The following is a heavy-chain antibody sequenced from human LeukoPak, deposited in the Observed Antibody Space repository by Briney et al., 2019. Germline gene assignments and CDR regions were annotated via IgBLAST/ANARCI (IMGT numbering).Heavy chain of an antibody. CDR3: ARAVPAPGTPENAFDI. D-gene: IGHD6-13*01. V-gene: IGHV3-30*04. CDR1: GFTFNHYA. CDR2: ISYDGAHQ. J-gene: IGHJ3*02. Sequence: GGSLRLSCAASGFTFNHYAMHWVRQAPGEGLEWVAVISYDGAHQYYADSVKGRLTISRDNFQSTLYLHMNSLRSDDTALYYCARAVPAPGTPENAFDIWGQGTMVTVSS.